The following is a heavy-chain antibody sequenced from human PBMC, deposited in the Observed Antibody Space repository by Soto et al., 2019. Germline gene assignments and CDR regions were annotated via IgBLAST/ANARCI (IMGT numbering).Heavy chain of an antibody. CDR1: GGSISSSSFF. Sequence: PWETLSLTCTVSGGSISSSSFFWGWIRQPPGRGLEWIGSIYYSGSTYHNPPLKSRVTISADTSKNQFSLHLRSVTAADTAVYYCARLYGSGYYSPVYWCQGTLVTVS. CDR2: IYYSGST. J-gene: IGHJ4*02. CDR3: ARLYGSGYYSPVY. D-gene: IGHD3-22*01. V-gene: IGHV4-39*01.